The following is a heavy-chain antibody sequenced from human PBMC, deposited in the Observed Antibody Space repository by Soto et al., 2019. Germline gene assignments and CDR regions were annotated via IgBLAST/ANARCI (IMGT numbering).Heavy chain of an antibody. D-gene: IGHD6-19*01. CDR2: IYYSGST. Sequence: SETLSLTCTVSGGSISSGGYYWSWIRQHPGKGLEWIGYIYYSGSTYYNPSLKSRVTISVDTSKNQFSLKLSSVTAADTAVYYCAGAPVALYYFDYWGQGTLVTVSS. CDR1: GGSISSGGYY. CDR3: AGAPVALYYFDY. J-gene: IGHJ4*02. V-gene: IGHV4-31*03.